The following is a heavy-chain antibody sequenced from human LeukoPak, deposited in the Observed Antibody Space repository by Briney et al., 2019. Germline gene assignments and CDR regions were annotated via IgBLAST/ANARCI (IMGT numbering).Heavy chain of an antibody. D-gene: IGHD5-12*01. V-gene: IGHV6-1*01. J-gene: IGHJ6*03. Sequence: PSQTLSLTCAISGDSVSSNSAAWNWIRQSPSRGLEWLGRTYYRSKWYNDYAVSVKSRITINPDTSKNQFSLQLNSVTPEDTAVYYCARDRLTVATTSYYYYYMDVWGKGTTVTISS. CDR1: GDSVSSNSAA. CDR2: TYYRSKWYN. CDR3: ARDRLTVATTSYYYYYMDV.